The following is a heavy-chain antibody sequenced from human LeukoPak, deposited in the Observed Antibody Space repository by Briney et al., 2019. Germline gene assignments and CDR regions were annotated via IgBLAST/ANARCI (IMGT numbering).Heavy chain of an antibody. D-gene: IGHD3-22*01. V-gene: IGHV4-31*03. CDR2: IYYSGST. Sequence: SETLSLTCTVSGGSISSGGYYWSWIRQHPGKGLEWIGYIYYSGSTYYNPSLKSRFTISVDTSKNQFSLKLSSVTAADTAVYYCARDAYYYDSSGYPQYYFDYWGQGTLVTVSS. CDR3: ARDAYYYDSSGYPQYYFDY. CDR1: GGSISSGGYY. J-gene: IGHJ4*02.